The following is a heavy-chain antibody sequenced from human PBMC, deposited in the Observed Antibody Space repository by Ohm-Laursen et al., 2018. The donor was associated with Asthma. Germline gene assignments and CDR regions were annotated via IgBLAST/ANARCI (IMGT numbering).Heavy chain of an antibody. CDR3: ARDWGRCDGSGYSDFDY. D-gene: IGHD3-22*01. CDR2: ISPSGATT. V-gene: IGHV3-23*01. CDR1: GITFRNYA. J-gene: IGHJ4*02. Sequence: SLRLSCAASGITFRNYALSRVRQAPGKGLEWVSVISPSGATTYYADSVKGRFTISRDNSQNTLYLQMNSLTAEDTAVYYCARDWGRCDGSGYSDFDYWGQGTLVTVSS.